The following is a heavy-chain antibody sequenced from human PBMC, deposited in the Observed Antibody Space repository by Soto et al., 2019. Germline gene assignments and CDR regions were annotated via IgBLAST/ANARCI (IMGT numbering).Heavy chain of an antibody. V-gene: IGHV1-46*01. J-gene: IGHJ4*02. CDR2: INPSGGST. D-gene: IGHD3-22*01. Sequence: QVQLVQSGAEVKKPGASVKVSCKASGYTFTSYYMHWVRQAPGQGTEWMGIINPSGGSTSYAQKFQGRVTMSRDTATSTVYMELSSLRSEDTAVYYCARVYDSSGYYLPGGYWGQGTLVTVSS. CDR1: GYTFTSYY. CDR3: ARVYDSSGYYLPGGY.